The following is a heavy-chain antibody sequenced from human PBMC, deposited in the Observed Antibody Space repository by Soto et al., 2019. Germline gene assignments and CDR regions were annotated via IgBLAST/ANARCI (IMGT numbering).Heavy chain of an antibody. D-gene: IGHD2-2*01. Sequence: TSETLSLTCTVSGGSISSYYWSWIRQPPGKGLEWIGYIYYSGSTNYNPSLKSRVTISVDTSKNQFSLKLSSVTAADTAVYYCARHGGCSSTSCYAHFDYWGQGTLVTVSS. J-gene: IGHJ4*02. V-gene: IGHV4-59*08. CDR3: ARHGGCSSTSCYAHFDY. CDR2: IYYSGST. CDR1: GGSISSYY.